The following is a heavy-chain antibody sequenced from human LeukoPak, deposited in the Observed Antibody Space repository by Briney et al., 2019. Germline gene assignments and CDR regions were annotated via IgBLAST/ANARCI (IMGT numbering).Heavy chain of an antibody. Sequence: GASVKVSCKASGYKFTGYYMHWVRQAPGQGLEWMGWINPNSGDSHHAQKFQGRVTMTRDTSISTAYMELSSLRTEDTALYYCAKDISYYDILTGYYRPRWGFDYWGRGTLVTVSS. J-gene: IGHJ4*02. CDR2: INPNSGDS. D-gene: IGHD3-9*01. V-gene: IGHV1-2*02. CDR3: AKDISYYDILTGYYRPRWGFDY. CDR1: GYKFTGYY.